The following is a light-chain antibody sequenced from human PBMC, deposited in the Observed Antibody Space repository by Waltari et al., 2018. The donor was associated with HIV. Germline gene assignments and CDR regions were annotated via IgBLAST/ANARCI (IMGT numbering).Light chain of an antibody. V-gene: IGLV2-23*01. CDR3: SSYTSFSTVL. Sequence: QSALTQPASVSGSPGQSITIPCTGTSSHVGTYSLLSCYQHHPGKAPKLMIYEGNTRPSGVSNRFSGSKSGNTASLTISGLQAEDEADYYCSSYTSFSTVLFGGGTKLTVL. J-gene: IGLJ2*01. CDR2: EGN. CDR1: SSHVGTYSL.